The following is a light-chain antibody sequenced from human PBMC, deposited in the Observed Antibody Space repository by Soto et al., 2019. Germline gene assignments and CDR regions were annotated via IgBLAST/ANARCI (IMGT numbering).Light chain of an antibody. CDR3: QQYGSSPLFT. V-gene: IGKV3-20*01. Sequence: EIVLTQSPGTLSLSPGERATLSCRASQSVSSNYLAWYQQKPGQAPRLLIYGASSRATGIPDRFSGSGSGPDFTLSISRLEPEDFAVYYCQQYGSSPLFTFGPGTKVEIK. J-gene: IGKJ3*01. CDR2: GAS. CDR1: QSVSSNY.